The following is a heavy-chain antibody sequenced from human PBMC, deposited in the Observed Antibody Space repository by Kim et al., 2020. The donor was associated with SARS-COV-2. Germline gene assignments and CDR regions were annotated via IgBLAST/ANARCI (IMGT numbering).Heavy chain of an antibody. CDR2: IWYDGSTK. CDR3: VRGLCGYYYFGY. CDR1: GFTISTYG. D-gene: IGHD3-22*01. Sequence: GGSLRLSCAASGFTISTYGLHWVRQAPGKGLEWVAFIWYDGSTKYYADSVKGRFTISRDNSKNTLYLQMNSLRAEDTAVYYCVRGLCGYYYFGYWGQWTL. V-gene: IGHV3-33*01. J-gene: IGHJ4*02.